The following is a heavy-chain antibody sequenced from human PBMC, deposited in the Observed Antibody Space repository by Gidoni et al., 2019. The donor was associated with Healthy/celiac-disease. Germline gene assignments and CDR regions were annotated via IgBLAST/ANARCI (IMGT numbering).Heavy chain of an antibody. CDR2: IKSTIDGGTT. Sequence: EVQLVESGGGLVKPGGALRLSCAASGFTFSDAWLRRVRQRPGKGLEWVGRIKSTIDGGTTDYAAPVKGRFTISRDASKKTLYLQMNSLKTEDTAVYYCTTAATYDYVWGSAYYFDFWGQGTLVTVSS. CDR3: TTAATYDYVWGSAYYFDF. V-gene: IGHV3-15*01. CDR1: GFTFSDAW. D-gene: IGHD3-16*01. J-gene: IGHJ4*02.